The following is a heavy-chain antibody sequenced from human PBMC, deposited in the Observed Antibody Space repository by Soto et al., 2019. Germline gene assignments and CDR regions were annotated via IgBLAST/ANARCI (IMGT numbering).Heavy chain of an antibody. J-gene: IGHJ5*02. D-gene: IGHD3-10*01. CDR3: ARKADSAGSYYFRGPRFDP. Sequence: SETLSLTCAVYGGSFSGYYWRWIRQPPGKGLEWIGEINHSGSTNYNPSLKSRVTISVDTSKNQFSLKLSSVTAADTAVYYCARKADSAGSYYFRGPRFDPWGQGTRVTVSS. V-gene: IGHV4-34*01. CDR1: GGSFSGYY. CDR2: INHSGST.